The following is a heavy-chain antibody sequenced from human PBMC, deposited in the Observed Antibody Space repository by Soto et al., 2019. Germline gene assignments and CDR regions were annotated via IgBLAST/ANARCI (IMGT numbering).Heavy chain of an antibody. V-gene: IGHV4-59*01. CDR1: GASITKSF. D-gene: IGHD3-22*01. CDR3: ARPDMDDGRGYANY. CDR2: IHYSGAT. J-gene: IGHJ4*02. Sequence: QVQLKESGPGLVKPSETLSLTCGVSGASITKSFWSWIRQSPQKGLEWIAYIHYSGATDYHPSFKSRSTISLDASRAQFSLKLRSVTAADTAVYYCARPDMDDGRGYANYWGQGTLVTVS.